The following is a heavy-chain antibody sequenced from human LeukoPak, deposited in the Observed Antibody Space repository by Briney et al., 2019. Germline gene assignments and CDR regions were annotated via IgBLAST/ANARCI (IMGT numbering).Heavy chain of an antibody. CDR3: ARVGTYCSSTSCYGEVFDY. CDR2: INPNSGGT. CDR1: GYTFTGYY. J-gene: IGHJ4*02. Sequence: ASVKVSCKXSGYTFTGYYMHWVRQAPGQGLEWMGWINPNSGGTNYAQKFQGRVTMTRDTSISTAYMELSRLRSDDTAVYYCARVGTYCSSTSCYGEVFDYWGQGTLVTVSS. V-gene: IGHV1-2*02. D-gene: IGHD2-2*01.